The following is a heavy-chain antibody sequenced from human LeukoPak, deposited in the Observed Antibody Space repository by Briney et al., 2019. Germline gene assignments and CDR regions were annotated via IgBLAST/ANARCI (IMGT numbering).Heavy chain of an antibody. Sequence: GGSLRLSCAVSGFTVSNNHVSWVRLAPGKGLEWVSIIYTGGNIYYADSVKGRFTISRDSSTNTLYLQMNSLRADDTAVYYCARARRCGLNDDYGACFDCWGQGTLVTVSS. CDR1: GFTVSNNH. V-gene: IGHV3-53*01. CDR2: IYTGGNI. J-gene: IGHJ4*02. CDR3: ARARRCGLNDDYGACFDC. D-gene: IGHD4-17*01.